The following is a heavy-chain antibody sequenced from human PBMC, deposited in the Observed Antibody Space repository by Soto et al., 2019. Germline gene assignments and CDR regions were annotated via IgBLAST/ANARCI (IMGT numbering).Heavy chain of an antibody. Sequence: VASVKVSCKASGYTFTSYGISWVRQAPGQGLEWMGWISAYNGNTNYAQKLQGRVTMTTDTSTSTAYMELRSLRSDDTAVYYCARDYYDRSGYYTTRGGMDVWGQETTVSVSS. V-gene: IGHV1-18*01. CDR1: GYTFTSYG. CDR3: ARDYYDRSGYYTTRGGMDV. J-gene: IGHJ6*02. D-gene: IGHD3-22*01. CDR2: ISAYNGNT.